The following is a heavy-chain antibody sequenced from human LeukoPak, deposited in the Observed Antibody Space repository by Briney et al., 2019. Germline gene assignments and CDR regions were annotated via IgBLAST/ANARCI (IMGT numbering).Heavy chain of an antibody. D-gene: IGHD5-18*01. CDR1: GGSISSGGYS. J-gene: IGHJ6*03. CDR2: IYYSGST. Sequence: SETLSLTCAVSGGSISSGGYSWSWIRQPPGKGLEWIGYIYYSGSTYYNPSLKSRVTISVDTSKNQFSLKLSSVTAADTAVYYCARGYKGGGYSYGLGFKNYYYYMDVWGKGTTVTVSS. CDR3: ARGYKGGGYSYGLGFKNYYYYMDV. V-gene: IGHV4-30-4*07.